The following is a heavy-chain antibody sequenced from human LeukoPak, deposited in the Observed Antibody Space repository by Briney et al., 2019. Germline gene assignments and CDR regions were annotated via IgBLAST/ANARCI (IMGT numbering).Heavy chain of an antibody. D-gene: IGHD3-3*01. CDR1: GFPFSSYW. J-gene: IGHJ6*03. CDR2: IKEEGSEK. CDR3: ARDYQYYDFWSGYYDYYYYMDV. Sequence: GGSLRLSCAASGFPFSSYWMSWVSQAPGKGLEWVANIKEEGSEKYYVDSVEGRFTISRDNAKNSMYLQMNSLRAEDTAVYYCARDYQYYDFWSGYYDYYYYMDVWGKGATVTVSS. V-gene: IGHV3-7*01.